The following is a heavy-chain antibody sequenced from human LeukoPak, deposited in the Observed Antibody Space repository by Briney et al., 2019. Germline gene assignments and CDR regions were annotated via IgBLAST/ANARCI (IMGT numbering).Heavy chain of an antibody. CDR1: GGSFSGYY. D-gene: IGHD6-13*01. V-gene: IGHV4-34*01. CDR2: INHSGST. Sequence: SETLSLTCAVYGGSFSGYYWSWIRQPPGKGLEWIGEINHSGSTNYNPSLKSRVTISVDTSKNQFSLKLSSVTAADTAVYYCATKSIAAAGSGYNWFDPWGQGTLVTVSS. J-gene: IGHJ5*02. CDR3: ATKSIAAAGSGYNWFDP.